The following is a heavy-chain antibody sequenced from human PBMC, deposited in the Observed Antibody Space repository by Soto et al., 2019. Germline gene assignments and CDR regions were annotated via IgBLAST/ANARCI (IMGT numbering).Heavy chain of an antibody. V-gene: IGHV3-66*01. CDR2: IYSGGST. CDR1: GFTVSSNY. Sequence: EVQLVESGGGLVQPGGSLRLSCAASGFTVSSNYMSWVRQAPGKGLEWVSVIYSGGSTYYADSVKGRFTISRDNSKNTLYLQMNSLRAEDTAVFYCARDRATRYCSGGSCYLAYYYYYMDVWGQGTTVNVSS. J-gene: IGHJ6*03. CDR3: ARDRATRYCSGGSCYLAYYYYYMDV. D-gene: IGHD2-15*01.